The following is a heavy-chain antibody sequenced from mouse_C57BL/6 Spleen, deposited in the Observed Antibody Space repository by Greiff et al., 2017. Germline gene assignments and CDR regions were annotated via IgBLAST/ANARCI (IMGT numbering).Heavy chain of an antibody. CDR2: IYPGSGST. D-gene: IGHD1-1*01. V-gene: IGHV1-55*01. Sequence: VQLQQPGAELVKPGASVKMSCKASGYTFTSYWITWVKQRPGQGLEWIGDIYPGSGSTNYTEKFKSKATLTVDTTSSSAYMQLSSLTSEDSAVYYCARRGSPLYYAMDYWGQGTSVTVSS. CDR1: GYTFTSYW. J-gene: IGHJ4*01. CDR3: ARRGSPLYYAMDY.